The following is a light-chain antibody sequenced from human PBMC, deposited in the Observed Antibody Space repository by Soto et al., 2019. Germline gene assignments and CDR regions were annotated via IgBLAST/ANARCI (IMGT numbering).Light chain of an antibody. Sequence: DIQMTQSPSTLSASVGDRVTITCRASQNVNNCLAWYQQKPGKAPKLLIHKASNLESGVPSRFSGSGSGTVFSPTISSLQPDYFATYYCQQYNSYWTFGQGTKVEIK. CDR2: KAS. J-gene: IGKJ1*01. V-gene: IGKV1-5*03. CDR1: QNVNNC. CDR3: QQYNSYWT.